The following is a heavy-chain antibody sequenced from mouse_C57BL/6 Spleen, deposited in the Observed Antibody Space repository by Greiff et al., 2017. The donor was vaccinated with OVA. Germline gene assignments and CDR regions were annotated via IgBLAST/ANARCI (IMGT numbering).Heavy chain of an antibody. CDR2: INPSNGGT. Sequence: QVQLQQPGTELVKPGASVKLSCKASGYTFTSYWMHWVKQRPGQGLEWIGNINPSNGGTNYNEKFKSKATLTVDKSSSTAYMQLSSLTSEDSAVYYCARWGHYYGSSYVGVAYWGQGTLVTVSA. D-gene: IGHD1-1*01. CDR1: GYTFTSYW. J-gene: IGHJ3*01. CDR3: ARWGHYYGSSYVGVAY. V-gene: IGHV1-53*01.